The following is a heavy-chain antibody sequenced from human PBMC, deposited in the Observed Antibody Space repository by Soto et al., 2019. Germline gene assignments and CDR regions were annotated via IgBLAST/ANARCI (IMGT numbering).Heavy chain of an antibody. D-gene: IGHD2-8*02. V-gene: IGHV1-8*01. CDR3: ARHRGGLAGGVLDY. J-gene: IGHJ4*02. CDR1: GFSFTSFE. CDR2: INPKSGDT. Sequence: QVQLVQSGAEVKKPGASMRVSCNTSGFSFTSFEIHWVRQAPGQGLEWVGRINPKSGDTVFAKRFQGRAAMTRNTSISTVDLEMSGLKVEDRAVYYCARHRGGLAGGVLDYWGQGTPVTVSS.